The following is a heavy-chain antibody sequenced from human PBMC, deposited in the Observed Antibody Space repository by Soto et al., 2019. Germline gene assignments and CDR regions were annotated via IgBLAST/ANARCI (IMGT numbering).Heavy chain of an antibody. Sequence: QVQLQESGPGLVKPSQTLSLTCTVSGGSISSGDYYWSWIRQPPGKGLEWIGYIYYSGSTYYNPSLKSRVTISVDTSKNQFSLKLSSVTAADTAVYYCARENQYYYDSSGYYPIDYWGQGTLVTVSS. D-gene: IGHD3-22*01. CDR1: GGSISSGDYY. V-gene: IGHV4-30-4*01. CDR2: IYYSGST. J-gene: IGHJ4*02. CDR3: ARENQYYYDSSGYYPIDY.